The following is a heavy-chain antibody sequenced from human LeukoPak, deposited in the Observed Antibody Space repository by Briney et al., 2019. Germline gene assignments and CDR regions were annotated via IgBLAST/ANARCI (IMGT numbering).Heavy chain of an antibody. CDR1: GYIFSNFG. V-gene: IGHV1-18*01. CDR2: ISAYNGQT. CDR3: AREGEYYGSPVVYFQH. D-gene: IGHD3-22*01. J-gene: IGHJ1*01. Sequence: ASVKVSCKTSGYIFSNFGITWVRQVPGQGLEWVGWISAYNGQTNNAQKLQGRVTMTAGTSTTTAYMELRSLRSDDTAVYYCAREGEYYGSPVVYFQHWGQGTLVTVSS.